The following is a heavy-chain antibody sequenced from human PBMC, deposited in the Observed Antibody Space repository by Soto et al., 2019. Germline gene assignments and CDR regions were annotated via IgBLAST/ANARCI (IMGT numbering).Heavy chain of an antibody. CDR3: ARHGGYFFDY. CDR1: SGSFSGHY. Sequence: QVQLQQWGAGLLKPSETLSLTCAVYSGSFSGHYWSWIRQPPGKDLEWIGEIYHGLSIVYNPSLNSRVNRSGDSSKNQFSLKLSSVTAADTAVYYCARHGGYFFDYWGQGTLVTVSS. D-gene: IGHD3-16*01. CDR2: IYHGLSI. J-gene: IGHJ4*02. V-gene: IGHV4-34*01.